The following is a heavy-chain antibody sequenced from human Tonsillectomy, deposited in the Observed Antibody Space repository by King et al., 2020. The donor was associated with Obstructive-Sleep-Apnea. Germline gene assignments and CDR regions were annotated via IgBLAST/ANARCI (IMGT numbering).Heavy chain of an antibody. CDR2: IYYSGST. CDR1: GGSISSSSYY. D-gene: IGHD2-2*01. V-gene: IGHV4-39*07. CDR3: ASRYCTTTSCLYDY. J-gene: IGHJ4*02. Sequence: QLQESGPGLVKPSETLSLTCTVSGGSISSSSYYWGWIRQPPGKRLEWIGSIYYSGSTYYNPSLKSRVTISLDTSKNQFSLKLTSVTAADTAVYYCASRYCTTTSCLYDYWGQGTLVAVSS.